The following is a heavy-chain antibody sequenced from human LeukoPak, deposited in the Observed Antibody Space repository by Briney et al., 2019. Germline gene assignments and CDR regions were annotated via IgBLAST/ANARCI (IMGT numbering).Heavy chain of an antibody. D-gene: IGHD3-3*01. CDR3: ARGEITIFGVVISYFDY. CDR2: VYHSGST. Sequence: SETLSLTCAVSGGSISSGGYSWSWIRQPPGKGLEWIGYVYHSGSTYYNPSLKSRVTISVDRSKNQFSLKLSSVTAADTAVYYCARGEITIFGVVISYFDYWGQGTLVTVSS. CDR1: GGSISSGGYS. J-gene: IGHJ4*02. V-gene: IGHV4-30-2*01.